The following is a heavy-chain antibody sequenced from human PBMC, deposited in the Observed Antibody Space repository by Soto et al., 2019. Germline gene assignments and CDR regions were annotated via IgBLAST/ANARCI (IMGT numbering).Heavy chain of an antibody. J-gene: IGHJ3*02. Sequence: LRLSCLASRFTFSSYAMHWVRQAPGKGLEYVSSISSNGDSTYYADSVKGRFTISRDNSKNTMYLQMSSLRAEDTAVYYCVKYYYDSSGYYGLNAFDIWGQGTVVTVSS. CDR3: VKYYYDSSGYYGLNAFDI. D-gene: IGHD3-22*01. CDR2: ISSNGDST. V-gene: IGHV3-64D*06. CDR1: RFTFSSYA.